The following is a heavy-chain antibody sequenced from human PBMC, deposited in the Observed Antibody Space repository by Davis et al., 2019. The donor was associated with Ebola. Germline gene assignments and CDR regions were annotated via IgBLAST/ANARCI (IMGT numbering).Heavy chain of an antibody. J-gene: IGHJ6*03. D-gene: IGHD3-3*01. V-gene: IGHV4-59*01. Sequence: PSETLSPTCPAPGGSISSYYWSWIRQPPGKGLEWIGYIYYSGSTNYNPSLKSRGSISVDTSKNKFSLKLSSVSAADTAVYFCARASRFDYYYYYMDVWGKGTTVTVSS. CDR3: ARASRFDYYYYYMDV. CDR2: IYYSGST. CDR1: GGSISSYY.